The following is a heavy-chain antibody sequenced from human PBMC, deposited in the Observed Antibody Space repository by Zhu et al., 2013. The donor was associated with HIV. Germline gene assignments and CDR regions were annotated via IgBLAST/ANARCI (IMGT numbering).Heavy chain of an antibody. D-gene: IGHD2-15*01. CDR2: IIPIFGIT. J-gene: IGHJ2*01. CDR3: ARDKERGFPGSFDL. Sequence: QLVQSGASNKEXGGTSMKVSCEASGGTFSNYAINWVRQAPGQGLEWMAEIIPIFGITKYTQKFQGRVTITAAESTSTAYMDLARLRFDDTAVYYCARDKERGFPGSFDLWGRGSPVSVSS. V-gene: IGHV1-69*13. CDR1: GGTFSNYA.